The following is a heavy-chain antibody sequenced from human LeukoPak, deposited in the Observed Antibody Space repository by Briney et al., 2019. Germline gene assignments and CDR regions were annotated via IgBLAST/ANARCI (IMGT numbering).Heavy chain of an antibody. D-gene: IGHD3-10*02. CDR1: GFTFSNYA. J-gene: IGHJ6*02. V-gene: IGHV3-23*01. CDR2: ISGSGGNT. CDR3: AKGFSMSRTGVDV. Sequence: GGSLRLSCAASGFTFSNYAMSCVRQAPGKGLEWVSGISGSGGNTYYADSVKGRFTISRDNSKNTLYLQMNSLRAEDTAVYYCAKGFSMSRTGVDVWGQGTTVTVSS.